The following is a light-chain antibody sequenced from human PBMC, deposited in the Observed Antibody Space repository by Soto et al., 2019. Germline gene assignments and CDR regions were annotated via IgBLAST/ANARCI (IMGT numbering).Light chain of an antibody. CDR2: DAS. V-gene: IGKV1-5*01. Sequence: DIHVTQSRSGLSGSVGERCTITCRASQSISSWLAWYQQKPGKAPKLLIYDASSLESGVPSRFSGSGSGTEFTLTISSLQPDDFATYYCQQYNSYSPWTFGQGTKVDIK. J-gene: IGKJ1*01. CDR1: QSISSW. CDR3: QQYNSYSPWT.